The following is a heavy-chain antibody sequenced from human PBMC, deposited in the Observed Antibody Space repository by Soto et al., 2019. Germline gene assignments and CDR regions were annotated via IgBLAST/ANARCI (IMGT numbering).Heavy chain of an antibody. CDR2: ISSSGSTI. D-gene: IGHD6-19*01. CDR1: GFTFSDYY. J-gene: IGHJ3*02. Sequence: PGGSLRLSCAASGFTFSDYYMSWIRQAPGKGLEWVSYISSSGSTIYYADSVKGRFTISRDNAKNSLYLQMNSLRAEDTAVYYCAREDSSGWNYDAFDIWGQGTMVTVSS. V-gene: IGHV3-11*01. CDR3: AREDSSGWNYDAFDI.